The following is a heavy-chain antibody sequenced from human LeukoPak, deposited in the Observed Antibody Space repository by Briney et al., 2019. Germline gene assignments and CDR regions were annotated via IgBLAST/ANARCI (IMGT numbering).Heavy chain of an antibody. V-gene: IGHV4-34*01. J-gene: IGHJ5*02. CDR1: GGSFSGYY. D-gene: IGHD3-22*01. CDR3: ARHRGRYYYDSSGYYGA. CDR2: INHSGST. Sequence: SETLSLTCAVYGGSFSGYYWNWIRQPPGKGLEWIGEINHSGSTNYNPSLKSRVTISVDTSKKQFSLKLSSVTAADTAVYYCARHRGRYYYDSSGYYGAWGQGTLVTVSS.